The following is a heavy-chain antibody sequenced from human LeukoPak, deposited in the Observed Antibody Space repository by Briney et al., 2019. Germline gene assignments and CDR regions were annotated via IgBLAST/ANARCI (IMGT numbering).Heavy chain of an antibody. CDR3: AKCREDFGDSVTDY. D-gene: IGHD4-17*01. J-gene: IGHJ4*02. V-gene: IGHV3-23*01. CDR1: GSTFSSYA. CDR2: ISGSGGRS. Sequence: GGSLRLSCAASGSTFSSYAMNWVRQAPGKGLEWVSVISGSGGRSYYTDSVKGRFTISRDNSKNTLYLQMNSLRAEDTAVYYCAKCREDFGDSVTDYWGQGTLVTVSS.